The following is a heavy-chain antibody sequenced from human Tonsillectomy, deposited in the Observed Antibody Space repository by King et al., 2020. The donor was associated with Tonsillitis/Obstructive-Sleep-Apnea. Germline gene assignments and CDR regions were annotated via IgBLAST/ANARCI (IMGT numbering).Heavy chain of an antibody. V-gene: IGHV4-59*01. D-gene: IGHD6-13*01. CDR1: GGSISSYY. Sequence: VQLQESGPGLVKPSETLSLTCTVSGGSISSYYWSWIRQPPGKGLEWIGYIYYSGSTNYNPSLKSRVTISVDTSKNQFSLKLSSVTAADTAVYYCARDLGIAAAGRLNWFDPWGQGTLVTVSS. CDR2: IYYSGST. CDR3: ARDLGIAAAGRLNWFDP. J-gene: IGHJ5*02.